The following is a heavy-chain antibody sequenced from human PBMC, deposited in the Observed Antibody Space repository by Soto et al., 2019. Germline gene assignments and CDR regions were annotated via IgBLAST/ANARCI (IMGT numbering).Heavy chain of an antibody. V-gene: IGHV3-48*02. D-gene: IGHD2-2*01. Sequence: EVQLVESGGGLVQPGESLRLSCAASGFTFSSYSMNWVRQAPGKGLEWVSYIHNSSSTIYYADSVRGRFTISRDNAKNSLYLQMNSLRDEDTAVYYCARGGQIIVLLPAAIEYWGQGTLVTVSS. J-gene: IGHJ4*02. CDR2: IHNSSSTI. CDR3: ARGGQIIVLLPAAIEY. CDR1: GFTFSSYS.